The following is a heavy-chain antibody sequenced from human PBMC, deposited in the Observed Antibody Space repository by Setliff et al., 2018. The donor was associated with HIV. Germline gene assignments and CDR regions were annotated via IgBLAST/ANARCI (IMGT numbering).Heavy chain of an antibody. CDR1: GGSISSSSSY. CDR2: IYYSGST. CDR3: ARRGRDGVLIVFATGFDP. V-gene: IGHV4-39*01. D-gene: IGHD2-8*01. Sequence: SETLSLTCIVSGGSISSSSSYWGWIRQPPGKGLEWIGNIYYSGSTYYNPSLKSRVAISIDTSENRFSLRLNSVTAADTGVYYCARRGRDGVLIVFATGFDPWGQGTLVTVSS. J-gene: IGHJ5*02.